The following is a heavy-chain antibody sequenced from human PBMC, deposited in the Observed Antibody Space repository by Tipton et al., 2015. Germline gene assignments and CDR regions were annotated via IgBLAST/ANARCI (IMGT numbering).Heavy chain of an antibody. D-gene: IGHD3-16*01. CDR2: ISHSGNT. V-gene: IGHV4-61*01. CDR3: ARYEVEVDAFDI. J-gene: IGHJ3*02. CDR1: GGSVNSNTNY. Sequence: TLSLTCTVSGGSVNSNTNYWSWIRQPPGQGLEWIGYISHSGNTKYNPSLKSRLTISVDTSINQFSLKLNSVTAADTAVFYCARYEVEVDAFDIWGQGSRVTVSS.